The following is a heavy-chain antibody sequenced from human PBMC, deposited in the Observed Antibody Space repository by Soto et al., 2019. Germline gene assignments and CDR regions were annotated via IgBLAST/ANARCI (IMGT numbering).Heavy chain of an antibody. J-gene: IGHJ6*02. D-gene: IGHD6-13*01. CDR1: GYTFTSYA. CDR3: ASSGPAAAGRGYHYYGRDV. CDR2: ISAYNGNT. Sequence: QVQLVQSGAEVKKPGASVKVSCKASGYTFTSYAISWMRQAPGQGLEWMGWISAYNGNTNYAQKLQGRVTMTTDTSTSTAYMELRSLISDDTAVYYCASSGPAAAGRGYHYYGRDVWGQGTTVTVSS. V-gene: IGHV1-18*01.